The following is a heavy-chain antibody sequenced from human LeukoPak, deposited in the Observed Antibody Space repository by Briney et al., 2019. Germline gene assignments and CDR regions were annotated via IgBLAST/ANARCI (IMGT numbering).Heavy chain of an antibody. Sequence: PGGSLRLSCAASGFTFSSYGMHWVRQAPGKGLEWVAVISYDGNNKYYADSVRGRFTISRDNSKNTLYLQMNSLRAEDTAMHYCAKDTYSFVPLVYGYFDLWGRGTLVTVSS. D-gene: IGHD2-21*01. J-gene: IGHJ2*01. CDR2: ISYDGNNK. CDR3: AKDTYSFVPLVYGYFDL. CDR1: GFTFSSYG. V-gene: IGHV3-30*18.